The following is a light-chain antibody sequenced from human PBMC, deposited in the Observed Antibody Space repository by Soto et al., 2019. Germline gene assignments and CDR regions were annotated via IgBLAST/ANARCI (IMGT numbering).Light chain of an antibody. CDR3: QQRSNWLT. CDR1: QSVRSY. J-gene: IGKJ4*01. Sequence: DIVLTQSPATLSLSPGERATLSCRASQSVRSYLAWYQQKPGQAPRLLIYDTFNRATGIPARFSGSGSGTDFTLTISSLEPEDFAVYYCQQRSNWLTFGGGTKVEIK. CDR2: DTF. V-gene: IGKV3-11*01.